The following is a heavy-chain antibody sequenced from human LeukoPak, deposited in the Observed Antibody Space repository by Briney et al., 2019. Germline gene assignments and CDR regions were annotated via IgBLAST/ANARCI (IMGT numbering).Heavy chain of an antibody. J-gene: IGHJ6*03. CDR1: GFTFSTYG. Sequence: GGSLRLSCAASGFTFSTYGMHWVRQAPGKGLEWVAFTRYDGTYKYYADSVEGRFTISRDNSKNTLYLQMNSLRAEDTAVYYCAKGTSLWTTYYYMDVWGKGTTVTVSS. CDR2: TRYDGTYK. V-gene: IGHV3-30*02. D-gene: IGHD1-1*01. CDR3: AKGTSLWTTYYYMDV.